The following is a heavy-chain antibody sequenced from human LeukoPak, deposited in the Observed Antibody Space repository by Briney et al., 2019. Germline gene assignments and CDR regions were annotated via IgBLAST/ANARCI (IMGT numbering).Heavy chain of an antibody. CDR1: GGSITSSKYF. CDR2: ISYDGST. CDR3: ATTYYYDSNAFDI. J-gene: IGHJ3*02. D-gene: IGHD3-22*01. Sequence: SETLSLTCAVSGGSITSSKYFWGWIRQPPGKGLELIGIISYDGSTDYNPSLKSRVTISVDTSKNQFSLKLSSVTAADTAVYYCATTYYYDSNAFDIWGQGTMVTASS. V-gene: IGHV4-39*07.